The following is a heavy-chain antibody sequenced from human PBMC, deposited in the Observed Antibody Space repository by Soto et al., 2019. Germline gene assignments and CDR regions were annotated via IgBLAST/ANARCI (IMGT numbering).Heavy chain of an antibody. Sequence: QVQVVQSGAEVKKPGASVKVSCKVSGYTLNDLSIHWVRQAPGKGLEWMGGLDPEDGETIYAQKFQGRVTKTDDTSIDSAYMELSILTSEDSAVFYCAMRGMGWLESPFDYWGQGTLVTVSS. CDR2: LDPEDGET. CDR3: AMRGMGWLESPFDY. D-gene: IGHD5-12*01. J-gene: IGHJ4*02. CDR1: GYTLNDLS. V-gene: IGHV1-24*01.